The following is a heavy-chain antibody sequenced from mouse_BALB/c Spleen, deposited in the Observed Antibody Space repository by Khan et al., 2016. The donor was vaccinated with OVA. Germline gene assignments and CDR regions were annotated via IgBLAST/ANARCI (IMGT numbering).Heavy chain of an antibody. CDR2: IWGGGGT. Sequence: QVQLKESGPDLVAPSQSLSITCTVSGFSLSRYNIHWVRQPPGKGLEWLGMIWGGGGTDYNSTLKIRLSISKDNSKSPVFLKMNSLQTDDTAMYYCARAYYRYDGYYAMDYWGQGTSVTVSS. V-gene: IGHV2-6-4*01. J-gene: IGHJ4*01. D-gene: IGHD2-14*01. CDR3: ARAYYRYDGYYAMDY. CDR1: GFSLSRYN.